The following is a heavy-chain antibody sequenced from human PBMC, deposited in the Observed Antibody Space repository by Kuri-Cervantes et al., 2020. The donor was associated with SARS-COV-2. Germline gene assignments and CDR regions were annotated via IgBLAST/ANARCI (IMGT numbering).Heavy chain of an antibody. D-gene: IGHD1-26*01. J-gene: IGHJ4*02. CDR2: ISGSGGST. V-gene: IGHV3-23*01. CDR1: GFTFSSYS. Sequence: GGSLRLSCAAPGFTFSSYSMNWVRQAPGKGLEWVSAISGSGGSTYYADSVKGRFTISRDNSKNTLYLQMNSLRAEDTAVYYCATTLVGARNYWGQGTLVTVSS. CDR3: ATTLVGARNY.